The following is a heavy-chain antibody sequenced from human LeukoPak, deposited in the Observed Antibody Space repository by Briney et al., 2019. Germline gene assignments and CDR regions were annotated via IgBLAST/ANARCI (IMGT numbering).Heavy chain of an antibody. CDR3: ARVIAVAGINFDY. CDR1: GFTFSDYY. Sequence: GGSLRLSCAASGFTFSDYYMSWIRQAPGKGLEWVSYISSSGSTIYYADSVKGRFTITRDNAKNSLYLQMNSLRAEDTAVCYCARVIAVAGINFDYWGQGTLVTVSS. V-gene: IGHV3-11*01. CDR2: ISSSGSTI. D-gene: IGHD6-19*01. J-gene: IGHJ4*02.